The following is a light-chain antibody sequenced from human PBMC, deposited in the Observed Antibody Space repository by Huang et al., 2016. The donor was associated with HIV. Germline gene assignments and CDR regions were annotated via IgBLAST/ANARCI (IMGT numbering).Light chain of an antibody. CDR1: LSLLHSDGYNS. J-gene: IGKJ5*01. V-gene: IGKV2-28*01. Sequence: EIVMTQSPLSLPVTPGEPASISCRSNLSLLHSDGYNSLDWDLQKPGQSPQLLIYLGSNRASGGPDRFSGSGSGTEYTLKISGAEAEDVGLYYCMQSLQSPGTFGQGTRLEIK. CDR2: LGS. CDR3: MQSLQSPGT.